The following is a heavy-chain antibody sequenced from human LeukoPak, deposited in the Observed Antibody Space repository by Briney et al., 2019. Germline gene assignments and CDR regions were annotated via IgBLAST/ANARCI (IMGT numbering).Heavy chain of an antibody. CDR3: ARGTPTTRDFDY. CDR2: ISSSSNYI. J-gene: IGHJ4*02. V-gene: IGHV3-21*01. CDR1: GFTFSSYS. Sequence: GGSLRLSCAASGFTFSSYSMNWVRQAPGKGLEWVSFISSSSNYIYYADSVKGRFTISRDNAKNSLLLQMNSLRAEDTAVYYCARGTPTTRDFDYWGQGTLVTVSS. D-gene: IGHD4-11*01.